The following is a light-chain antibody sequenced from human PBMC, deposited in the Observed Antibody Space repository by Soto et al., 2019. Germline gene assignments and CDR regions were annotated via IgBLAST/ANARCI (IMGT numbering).Light chain of an antibody. J-gene: IGLJ3*02. CDR2: EVS. Sequence: QSALTQPASVSGSPGQSITISCTGTSSDVGDYNYVSWYQQHPGKAPKLMIYEVSNRPSGVSNRFSGSKSGNTASLTISGRLAEDEADYYCSSYTGSNTWVFGGGTKLTVL. CDR3: SSYTGSNTWV. CDR1: SSDVGDYNY. V-gene: IGLV2-14*01.